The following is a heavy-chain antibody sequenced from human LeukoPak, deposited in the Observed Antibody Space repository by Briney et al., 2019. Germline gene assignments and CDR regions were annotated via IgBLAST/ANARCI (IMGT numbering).Heavy chain of an antibody. CDR3: ARVTAIFGAPFDY. Sequence: ASVKVSCKASGGTFSSYAISWVRQAPGQGLEWMGGIIPIFGTANYAQEFQGRVTITADESTSTAYMELSSLRSEDTAVYYCARVTAIFGAPFDYWGQGTLVTVSS. J-gene: IGHJ4*02. CDR2: IIPIFGTA. D-gene: IGHD3-3*01. CDR1: GGTFSSYA. V-gene: IGHV1-69*13.